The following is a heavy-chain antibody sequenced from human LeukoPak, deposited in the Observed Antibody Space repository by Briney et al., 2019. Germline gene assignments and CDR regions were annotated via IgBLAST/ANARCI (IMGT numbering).Heavy chain of an antibody. D-gene: IGHD5-24*01. CDR1: GFTFNNYA. CDR3: ARDRWLQSNYYMDV. Sequence: PGGSLRLSCAASGFTFNNYAMTWVRQAPGKGLEWVSAITGSGDSTYYADSVKGRFTISRDNAKNSLYLQMNSLRAEDTAVYYCARDRWLQSNYYMDVWGKGTTVTISS. CDR2: ITGSGDST. V-gene: IGHV3-23*01. J-gene: IGHJ6*03.